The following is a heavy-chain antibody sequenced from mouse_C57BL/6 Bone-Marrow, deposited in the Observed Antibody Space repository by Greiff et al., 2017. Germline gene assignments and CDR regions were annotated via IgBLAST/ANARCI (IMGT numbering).Heavy chain of an antibody. V-gene: IGHV1-64*01. D-gene: IGHD2-2*01. CDR3: ARKGGMVTTTDDGFAY. Sequence: QVPLQQPGAELVKPGASVKLSCKASGYTFTSYWMHWVKPRPGQGLEWIGMLHPNSGSTNYNEKFKSKATLTVDKSSSTAYMQLSSRTSEDSAVYYCARKGGMVTTTDDGFAYWGQGTLVTVSA. CDR2: LHPNSGST. CDR1: GYTFTSYW. J-gene: IGHJ3*01.